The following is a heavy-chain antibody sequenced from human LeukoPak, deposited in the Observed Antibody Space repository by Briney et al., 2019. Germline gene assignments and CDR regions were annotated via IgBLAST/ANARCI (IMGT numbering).Heavy chain of an antibody. CDR3: ARGMPVAGSEPWYPDNYYMDV. J-gene: IGHJ6*03. V-gene: IGHV3-30*03. Sequence: PGGSLRLSCAASEFPISIYGMHWVRQAPGKGLEWVAVLSPDATINYYADSVRGRFAVSGDSSKNTLYLEMNSLRRDDSAVYYCARGMPVAGSEPWYPDNYYMDVWGKGTTVTVSS. CDR1: EFPISIYG. CDR2: LSPDATIN. D-gene: IGHD6-19*01.